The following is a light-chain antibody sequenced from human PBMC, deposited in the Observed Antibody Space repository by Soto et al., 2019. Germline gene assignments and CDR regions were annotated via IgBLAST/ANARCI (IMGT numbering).Light chain of an antibody. CDR2: DVT. V-gene: IGLV2-11*01. CDR1: SNDVGRYDY. CDR3: CSFAGSYSYV. Sequence: QPVLTHPRSGSGTPGQSVTSSCTGTSNDVGRYDYVSWYQQYPGEAPKLIIYDVTERPSGVPDCFSGSKSGNTASLTISGLRAEDEAAYFCCSFAGSYSYVFGSGTKVTVL. J-gene: IGLJ1*01.